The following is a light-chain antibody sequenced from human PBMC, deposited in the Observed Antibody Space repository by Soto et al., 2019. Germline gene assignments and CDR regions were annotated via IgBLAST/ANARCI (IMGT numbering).Light chain of an antibody. V-gene: IGKV3-20*01. Sequence: EIVLTQAPDTLALSPGERATLSCRASQSVRTNYLAWYQQKPGQAPRLLIYGASSRATGIPDRFSGSVSGTDVTLTISRLEPEDCAVYYCHQYTGSPHSFGGGTKVEI. CDR2: GAS. CDR1: QSVRTNY. J-gene: IGKJ4*01. CDR3: HQYTGSPHS.